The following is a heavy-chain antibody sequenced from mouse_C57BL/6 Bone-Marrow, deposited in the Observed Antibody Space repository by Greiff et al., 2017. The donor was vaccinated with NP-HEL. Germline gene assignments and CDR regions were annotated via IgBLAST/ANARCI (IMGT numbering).Heavy chain of an antibody. V-gene: IGHV1-53*01. CDR3: AREGYYGSSYCYWDFDV. Sequence: QVQLQQPGTELVKPGASVKLSCKASGYTFTSYWMHWVKQRPGQGLEWIGNINPSNGGTNYNEKFKSKATLTVDTSSSTAYMQLSSLTSEDSAVYYSAREGYYGSSYCYWDFDVWGTGTTVTVSS. J-gene: IGHJ1*03. CDR2: INPSNGGT. D-gene: IGHD1-1*01. CDR1: GYTFTSYW.